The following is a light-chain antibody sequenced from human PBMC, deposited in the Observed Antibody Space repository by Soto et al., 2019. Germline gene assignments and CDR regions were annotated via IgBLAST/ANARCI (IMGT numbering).Light chain of an antibody. V-gene: IGLV3-21*02. Sequence: SYELTQPPSVSVAPGQTARIACGGNNIGGRNVHWYQQKPGQAPVLVVYDDSDRPSGIPERISGSKSGNTAALTISRLEAGDEADYYCSSYTSSSTVVFGGGTKLTVL. CDR1: NIGGRN. CDR3: SSYTSSSTVV. J-gene: IGLJ2*01. CDR2: DDS.